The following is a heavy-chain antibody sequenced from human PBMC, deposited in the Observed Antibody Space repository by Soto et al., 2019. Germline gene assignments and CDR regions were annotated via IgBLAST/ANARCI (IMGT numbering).Heavy chain of an antibody. CDR1: GYTLTGYY. Sequence: ASVKVSCKASGYTLTGYYMHWVRQAPGQGLEWMGWINPNSGGTNYAQKLQGRVTMTADTSTSTAYVELRSLRSDDTAVYYCARDPFPLDGVVRGVNDYWGQGTPVTVSS. CDR2: INPNSGGT. J-gene: IGHJ4*02. CDR3: ARDPFPLDGVVRGVNDY. D-gene: IGHD3-10*01. V-gene: IGHV1-2*02.